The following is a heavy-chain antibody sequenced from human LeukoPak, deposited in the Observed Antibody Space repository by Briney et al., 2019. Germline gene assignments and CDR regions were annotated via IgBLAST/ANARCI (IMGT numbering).Heavy chain of an antibody. J-gene: IGHJ4*02. CDR2: IYSSGTT. D-gene: IGHD6-19*01. CDR3: ARDGHNSGWTFFDY. Sequence: SETLSLTCTVSGGSISSGSSYWSWIRQPAGKGLEWIGRIYSSGTTNYNPSLKSRVTISVDTSKNQFSLKLSSVTAADTAVYYCARDGHNSGWTFFDYWGQGILVTVSS. V-gene: IGHV4-61*02. CDR1: GGSISSGSSY.